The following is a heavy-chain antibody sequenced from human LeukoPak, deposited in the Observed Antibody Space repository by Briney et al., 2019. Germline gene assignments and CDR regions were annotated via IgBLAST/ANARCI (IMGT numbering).Heavy chain of an antibody. CDR2: NNPTSGGT. CDR3: ARDSPGVRGAWGCY. D-gene: IGHD3-10*01. J-gene: IGHJ4*02. CDR1: GYTFTVYY. V-gene: IGHV1-2*02. Sequence: ASVKVSCMASGYTFTVYYMHWVRPAPGQGLEWMGWNNPTSGGTSYGRKLQGRVTMTRDTSISTAYMELTRLRYNDTAVYYCARDSPGVRGAWGCYWGQGTLVTVSS.